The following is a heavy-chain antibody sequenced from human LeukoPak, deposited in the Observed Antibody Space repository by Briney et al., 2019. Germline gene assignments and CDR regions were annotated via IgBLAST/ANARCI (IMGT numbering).Heavy chain of an antibody. Sequence: SETLSLTCTVSGYSISSGYFWGWIRQPAGKGLEWIGRIYTSGSTNYNPSLKSRVTISIDTSKNQFSLKLSSVTAADTAVYYCARVHDGYNYAFDYWGQGTLVTVSS. J-gene: IGHJ4*02. CDR3: ARVHDGYNYAFDY. V-gene: IGHV4-61*02. D-gene: IGHD5-24*01. CDR1: GYSISSGYF. CDR2: IYTSGST.